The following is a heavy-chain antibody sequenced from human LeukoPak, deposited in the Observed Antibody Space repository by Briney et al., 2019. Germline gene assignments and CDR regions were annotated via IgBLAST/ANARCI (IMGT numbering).Heavy chain of an antibody. CDR3: AKDTYDSSGYYSD. J-gene: IGHJ4*02. CDR1: GFTFSSYA. Sequence: GGSLRLSCAASGFTFSSYAMSWVRQAPGKGLEWVSAISGSGGSTYYADSVKGRLTISRDNSKNTLYLQMNSLRAEDTAVYYCAKDTYDSSGYYSDWGQGTLVTVSS. V-gene: IGHV3-23*01. CDR2: ISGSGGST. D-gene: IGHD3-22*01.